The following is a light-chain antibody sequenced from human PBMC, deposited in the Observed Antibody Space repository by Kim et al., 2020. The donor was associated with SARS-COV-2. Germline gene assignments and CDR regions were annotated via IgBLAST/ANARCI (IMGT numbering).Light chain of an antibody. J-gene: IGKJ1*01. Sequence: SLSPGETATLPCRASQSVSGQLGWYQQKPGQAPRLLIYDTFNRAIGIPARFSGSGSGTDFTLTISSLEPEDFAIYYCHQRDNWPRTFGQGTKLEI. CDR3: HQRDNWPRT. CDR2: DTF. V-gene: IGKV3-11*01. CDR1: QSVSGQ.